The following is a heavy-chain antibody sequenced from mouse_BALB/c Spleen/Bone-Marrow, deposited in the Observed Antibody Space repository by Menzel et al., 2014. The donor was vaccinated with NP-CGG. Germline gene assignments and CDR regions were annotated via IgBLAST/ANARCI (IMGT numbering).Heavy chain of an antibody. CDR2: IYPGNGDT. J-gene: IGHJ2*01. Sequence: LQQSGAELGKPWASMKMSCKSSGYTFTSYNLHWIKQTPGQGLEWIGAIYPGNGDTSYNQRFKGKATLTTDKSSNTAYMQLSSLRSEDSAVYYCAREGRSHFDHLSQGSTLAVSS. CDR1: GYTFTSYN. CDR3: AREGRSHFDH. V-gene: IGHV1-12*01.